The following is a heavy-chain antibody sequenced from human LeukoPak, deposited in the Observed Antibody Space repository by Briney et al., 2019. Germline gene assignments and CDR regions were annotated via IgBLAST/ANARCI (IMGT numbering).Heavy chain of an antibody. D-gene: IGHD4-23*01. CDR1: GGSISDNNYY. J-gene: IGHJ4*02. CDR3: APSVVTHYYFDY. V-gene: IGHV4-39*01. Sequence: PSETLSLTCSVSGGSISDNNYYWGWIRQPPGKGLEWIGTIHYSGSTYDNPSLRSRVTMSADASKNQFSLKLTSVTAADTAVYYRAPSVVTHYYFDYWGQGTLVTVSS. CDR2: IHYSGST.